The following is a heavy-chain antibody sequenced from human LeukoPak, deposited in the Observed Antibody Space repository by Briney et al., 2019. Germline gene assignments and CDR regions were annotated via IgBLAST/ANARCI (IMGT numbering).Heavy chain of an antibody. CDR3: ARVNGYCTSTSCHDY. D-gene: IGHD2-2*01. J-gene: IGHJ4*02. Sequence: APVKVSCKASGYTFTNYGISWVRQAPGQGLEWMGWISAYNGNSDYAQKLQGRVTMTTDTSTSTDTSTNTAYMELRSLTSDDTAVYYCARVNGYCTSTSCHDYWGQGTLVTVSS. CDR2: ISAYNGNS. CDR1: GYTFTNYG. V-gene: IGHV1-18*01.